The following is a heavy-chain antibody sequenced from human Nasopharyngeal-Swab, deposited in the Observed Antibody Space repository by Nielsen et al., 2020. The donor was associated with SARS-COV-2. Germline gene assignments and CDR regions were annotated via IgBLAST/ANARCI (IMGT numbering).Heavy chain of an antibody. Sequence: SETLSLTCSVSGYSISSGYYWIWIRQPPGKGLEWIGYIYYSGSTNYNPSLKSRVTISVDTSKNQFSLKLSSVTAADTAVYYCARDSSSSWLDAFDIWGQGTMVTVSS. V-gene: IGHV4-61*01. D-gene: IGHD6-13*01. CDR1: GYSISSGYY. CDR2: IYYSGST. J-gene: IGHJ3*02. CDR3: ARDSSSSWLDAFDI.